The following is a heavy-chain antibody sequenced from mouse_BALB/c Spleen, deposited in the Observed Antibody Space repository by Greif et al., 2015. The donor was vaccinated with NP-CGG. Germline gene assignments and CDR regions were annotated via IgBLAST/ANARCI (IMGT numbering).Heavy chain of an antibody. Sequence: QVQLQQSGSVLVRPGASVKLSCKASGYTFTSSWMHWAKQRPGQGLEWIGEIHPSSGNTNYNEMFKGKATLTVDTSSSTAYVDLSSLTSEDSAVYYCSKSGDYDNPFDYWGQGTTLTVSS. CDR2: IHPSSGNT. D-gene: IGHD2-1*01. V-gene: IGHV1S130*01. CDR3: SKSGDYDNPFDY. CDR1: GYTFTSSW. J-gene: IGHJ2*01.